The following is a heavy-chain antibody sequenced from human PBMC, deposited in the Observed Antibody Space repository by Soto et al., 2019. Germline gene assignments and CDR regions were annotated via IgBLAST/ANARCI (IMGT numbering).Heavy chain of an antibody. V-gene: IGHV4-39*01. Sequence: SETLSLTCTVSGGSISSSSYYWGWIRQPPGKGLEWIGSIYYSGSTYYNPSLKSRVTISVDTSKNQFSLKLSSVTAADTAVYYCARTGGQWHSYWFDPWGQGTLVTVSS. CDR1: GGSISSSSYY. D-gene: IGHD6-19*01. J-gene: IGHJ5*02. CDR2: IYYSGST. CDR3: ARTGGQWHSYWFDP.